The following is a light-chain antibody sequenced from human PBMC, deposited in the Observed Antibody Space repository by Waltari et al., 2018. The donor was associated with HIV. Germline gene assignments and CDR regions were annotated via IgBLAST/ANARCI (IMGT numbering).Light chain of an antibody. CDR1: QSISNN. CDR3: QQYHNWPPWT. Sequence: IVMTQSPATLSVSPGERATLSCRASQSISNNLAWYQQEPGQAPKLLIYDASTRATGVPARFSGSGSGTLFTLTISSLQSGDFAVYYCQQYHNWPPWTFGQGTEVELK. V-gene: IGKV3-15*01. CDR2: DAS. J-gene: IGKJ1*01.